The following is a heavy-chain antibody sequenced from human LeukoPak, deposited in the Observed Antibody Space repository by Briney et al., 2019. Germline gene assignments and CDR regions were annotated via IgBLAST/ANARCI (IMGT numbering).Heavy chain of an antibody. J-gene: IGHJ4*02. CDR1: GYTFTGYY. Sequence: ASVKVSCKASGYTFTGYYLHWVRQAPGQGLEWMGWINPNSGGTYYSQKFQSRVTMTRDTSISTAYMEVSRLRSDDTAVYYCAMSHSLGGSQQLPALDYWGQGTLVTVSS. CDR3: AMSHSLGGSQQLPALDY. D-gene: IGHD6-13*01. V-gene: IGHV1-2*02. CDR2: INPNSGGT.